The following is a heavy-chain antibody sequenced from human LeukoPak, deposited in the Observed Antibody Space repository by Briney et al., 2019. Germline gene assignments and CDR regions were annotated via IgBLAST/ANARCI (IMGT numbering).Heavy chain of an antibody. D-gene: IGHD5-12*01. J-gene: IGHJ4*02. CDR3: ARAGGSWSFDY. CDR2: LYFGGST. CDR1: GASISTYY. Sequence: PSETLSLTCSVSGASISTYYWSWIRQPPGKGLEWIGYLYFGGSTNYNPSLKRRVTISPDKSKNQFSLKLNSVTAADTAVYYCARAGGSWSFDYLGQGTLVTVSS. V-gene: IGHV4-59*01.